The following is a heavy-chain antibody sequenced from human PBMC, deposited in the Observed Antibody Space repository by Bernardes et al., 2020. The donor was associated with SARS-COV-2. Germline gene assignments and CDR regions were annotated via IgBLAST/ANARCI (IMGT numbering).Heavy chain of an antibody. J-gene: IGHJ3*02. Sequence: SLRLRCAASGFTFSSYAMHWVRQAPGKGLEWVAVISYDGSNKYYADSVKGRFTISRDNSKNTLYLQMNSLRAEDTAVYYCARDPSVVPAAIDAFDIWGQGTMVTVSS. CDR1: GFTFSSYA. V-gene: IGHV3-30*04. CDR2: ISYDGSNK. D-gene: IGHD2-2*01. CDR3: ARDPSVVPAAIDAFDI.